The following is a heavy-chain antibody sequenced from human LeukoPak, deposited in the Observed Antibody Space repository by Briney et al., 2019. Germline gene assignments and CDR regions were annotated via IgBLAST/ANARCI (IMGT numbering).Heavy chain of an antibody. Sequence: GGSLRLSCAASGFTFSSYGMHWVRQAPGKGLEWVAVIWYDGSNKYYADSVKGRFTISRDNSKNTLYLQMNSLRAEDTAVYYCAREREGSNYSDYWGQGTLVTVSS. CDR2: IWYDGSNK. D-gene: IGHD1-26*01. V-gene: IGHV3-33*01. J-gene: IGHJ4*02. CDR3: AREREGSNYSDY. CDR1: GFTFSSYG.